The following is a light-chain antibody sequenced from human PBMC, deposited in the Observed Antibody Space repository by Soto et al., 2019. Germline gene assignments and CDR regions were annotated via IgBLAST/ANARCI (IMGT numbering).Light chain of an antibody. Sequence: EIVLTQSPGTLSLSPGERATLSCRASQGVSNSYLAWYQQKPGQAPRLLIYHASSRATGIPDRFSGGGSGTDVTLTISRLEPEDFAVYYCQQYGSSPVTFGQGTKLEIK. CDR2: HAS. CDR3: QQYGSSPVT. J-gene: IGKJ2*01. CDR1: QGVSNSY. V-gene: IGKV3-20*01.